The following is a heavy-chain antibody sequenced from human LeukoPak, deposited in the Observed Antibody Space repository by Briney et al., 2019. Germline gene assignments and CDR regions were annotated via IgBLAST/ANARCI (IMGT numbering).Heavy chain of an antibody. V-gene: IGHV4-59*01. Sequence: SETLSLTCTVSGGSISSYYWSWIRQPPGKGLEWIGYIYYSGSTNYNPSLKSRVTISVDTSKNQFSLKLSSVTAADTAVYYCARGGLYYYDSSGYPLAFDIWGQGTMVTVSS. J-gene: IGHJ3*02. CDR1: GGSISSYY. D-gene: IGHD3-22*01. CDR2: IYYSGST. CDR3: ARGGLYYYDSSGYPLAFDI.